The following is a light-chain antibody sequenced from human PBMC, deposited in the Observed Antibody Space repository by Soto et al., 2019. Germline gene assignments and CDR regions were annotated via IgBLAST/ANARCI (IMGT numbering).Light chain of an antibody. Sequence: DIVMTQSPDSLAVSLGERATINGKSSQSVLYSSDNKNYLTWYQQKPGQPPKLLIYWASTRESGVPDRFSGSGSGTDFTLTISSLQAENVAVYYCQQYYSIPITFGQGTRLEIK. CDR2: WAS. J-gene: IGKJ5*01. V-gene: IGKV4-1*01. CDR1: QSVLYSSDNKNY. CDR3: QQYYSIPIT.